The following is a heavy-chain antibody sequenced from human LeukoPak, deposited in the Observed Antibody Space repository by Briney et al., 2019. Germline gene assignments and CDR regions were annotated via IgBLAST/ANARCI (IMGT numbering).Heavy chain of an antibody. CDR2: INHSGST. CDR1: GGSSSGYY. Sequence: PSETLSLTCAVYGGSSSGYYWSWIRQPPGKGLEWIGEINHSGSTNYNPSLKSRVTISVDTSKNQFSLKLSSVTAADTAVYYCARVNSGSSGSYYFDYWGQGTLVTVSS. V-gene: IGHV4-34*01. CDR3: ARVNSGSSGSYYFDY. J-gene: IGHJ4*02. D-gene: IGHD3-22*01.